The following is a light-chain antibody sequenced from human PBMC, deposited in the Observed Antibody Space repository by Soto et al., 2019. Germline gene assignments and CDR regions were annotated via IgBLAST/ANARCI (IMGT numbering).Light chain of an antibody. CDR1: SSNVGAGYD. CDR3: QSYDSSLSGVV. J-gene: IGLJ2*01. Sequence: QSVLTQPHSVSGAPGQRVTISCTGSSSNVGAGYDVHWYQQLPGTAPKLLMYGDSNRPSGVPDRFSGSKSGTSASLAITGLEAEDEADYYCQSYDSSLSGVVFGGGTKLTVL. CDR2: GDS. V-gene: IGLV1-40*01.